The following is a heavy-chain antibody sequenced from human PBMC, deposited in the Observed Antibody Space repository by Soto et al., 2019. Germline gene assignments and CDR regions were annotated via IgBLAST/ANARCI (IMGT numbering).Heavy chain of an antibody. Sequence: QITLKESGPTLVKPTQTLTLTCMFSGFSLTTSGAAVAWIRQSPGKALEWLALIYWDDDKRYNPPLKSRLTITKDTSKNQVVLTMTNMDPVDTGTYYCAHRPVVVGAYYFDYWGQGTLVTVSS. CDR1: GFSLTTSGAA. D-gene: IGHD2-21*01. CDR2: IYWDDDK. CDR3: AHRPVVVGAYYFDY. V-gene: IGHV2-5*02. J-gene: IGHJ4*02.